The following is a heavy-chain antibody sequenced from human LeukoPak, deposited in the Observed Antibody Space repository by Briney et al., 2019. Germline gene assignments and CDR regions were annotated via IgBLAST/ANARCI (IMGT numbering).Heavy chain of an antibody. CDR1: GYTFTGYY. Sequence: SVKVSCKASGYTFTGYYIHWVRQAPGQGLEWMGGIIPIFGTANYAQKFQGRVTITADESTSTAYMELSSLRSEDTAVYYCARDLVAAAGHHCFDYWGQGTLVTVSS. V-gene: IGHV1-69*13. CDR2: IIPIFGTA. J-gene: IGHJ4*02. D-gene: IGHD6-13*01. CDR3: ARDLVAAAGHHCFDY.